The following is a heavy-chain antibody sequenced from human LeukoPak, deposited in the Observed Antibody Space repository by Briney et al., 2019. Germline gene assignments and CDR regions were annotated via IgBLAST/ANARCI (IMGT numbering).Heavy chain of an antibody. D-gene: IGHD3-16*02. CDR1: GFTFSDYW. V-gene: IGHV3-7*01. Sequence: PGGSLRLSCAASGFTFSDYWMSWFRLAPAKGLEWVANIKQDGSEIYYVDSVKGRFTISRDNAKNSLSLQMNSLRAEDTAVYYCARDAPRNSGSSLIYWGQGTLVTVSS. CDR3: ARDAPRNSGSSLIY. J-gene: IGHJ4*02. CDR2: IKQDGSEI.